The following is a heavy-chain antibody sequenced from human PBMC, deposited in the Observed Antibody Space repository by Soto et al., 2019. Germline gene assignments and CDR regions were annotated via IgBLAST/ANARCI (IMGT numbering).Heavy chain of an antibody. D-gene: IGHD6-19*01. J-gene: IGHJ4*02. CDR1: GGSIRGSY. V-gene: IGHV4-59*01. Sequence: LTCSVSGGSIRGSYWSWIRQSPGKGLEWLGYVYYAGSTNYSPSLRSRVSISVDTSKNEFSLRLSSVTAADTAVYFCARSVAVPGAHIDYWGQGTQVTVSS. CDR2: VYYAGST. CDR3: ARSVAVPGAHIDY.